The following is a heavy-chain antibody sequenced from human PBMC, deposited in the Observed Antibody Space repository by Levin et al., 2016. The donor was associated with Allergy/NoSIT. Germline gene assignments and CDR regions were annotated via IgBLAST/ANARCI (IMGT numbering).Heavy chain of an antibody. CDR3: ARRISGTYYLDS. CDR1: GFTFSDYY. V-gene: IGHV3-11*04. J-gene: IGHJ4*02. D-gene: IGHD3-10*01. Sequence: GESLKISCAASGFTFSDYYMSWIRQAPGKGLEWVSYISSASSTIYYVDSVKGRFTISRDNAKNTLFLQMNGLRDEDAAVYYCARRISGTYYLDSWGQGTLVHRLL. CDR2: ISSASSTI.